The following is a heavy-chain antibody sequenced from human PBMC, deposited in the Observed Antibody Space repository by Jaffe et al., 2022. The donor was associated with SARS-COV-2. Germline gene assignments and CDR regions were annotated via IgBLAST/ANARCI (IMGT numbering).Heavy chain of an antibody. CDR2: INPTGGGT. CDR3: ARDRSSSWTFDY. CDR1: GYTFSSFH. V-gene: IGHV1-46*01. J-gene: IGHJ4*02. Sequence: QVQLVQSGAEVKKPGASVKVSCKASGYTFSSFHIHWVRQAPGQGLEWIGIINPTGGGTSYAQKFQGRVTMTRDTSTSTVYMELSSLRSEDTAVYYCARDRSSSWTFDYWGQGTLVTVSS. D-gene: IGHD6-13*01.